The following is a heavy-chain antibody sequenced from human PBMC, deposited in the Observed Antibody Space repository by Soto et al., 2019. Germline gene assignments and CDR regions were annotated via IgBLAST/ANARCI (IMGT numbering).Heavy chain of an antibody. D-gene: IGHD3-3*01. CDR1: GGSFSDYH. J-gene: IGHJ6*02. Sequence: PSETLSLTCAVYGGSFSDYHWSWIRQPPGEGLESIGAINHGGSTKYNPSPKSRVTISKDTSKKQVSLKLTSVTAADTAVYYCARVSVTIFGVVMGHYYYAMDVRGQGTTVTSP. CDR3: ARVSVTIFGVVMGHYYYAMDV. CDR2: INHGGST. V-gene: IGHV4-34*01.